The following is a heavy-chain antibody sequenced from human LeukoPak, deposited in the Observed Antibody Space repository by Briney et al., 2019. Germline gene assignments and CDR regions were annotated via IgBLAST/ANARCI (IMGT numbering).Heavy chain of an antibody. CDR2: ISSSSSYI. CDR1: GFTFSSYS. D-gene: IGHD2-2*01. V-gene: IGHV3-21*01. J-gene: IGHJ4*02. CDR3: ARSSSSSTSCHACFDY. Sequence: GGSLRLSCAASGFTFSSYSMNWVRQAPGKGLEWVSSISSSSSYIYYADSVKGRFTISRDNAKNSLYLQMNSLRAEDTAVYYCARSSSSSTSCHACFDYWGQGTLVTVSS.